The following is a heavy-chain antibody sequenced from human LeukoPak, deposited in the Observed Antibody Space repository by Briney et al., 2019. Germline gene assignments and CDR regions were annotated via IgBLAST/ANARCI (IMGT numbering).Heavy chain of an antibody. CDR3: ASRGVVRGISYYFDY. CDR2: MYHSGSV. CDR1: GGSITSNYW. Sequence: SETLSLTCAVSGGSITSNYWWSWVRQPPGKGLEWIGEMYHSGSVNYNPSLKSRVTISVDTSKNQFSLKLTSVTAADTAVYYCASRGVVRGISYYFDYWGQGTLVTVSS. D-gene: IGHD3-10*02. J-gene: IGHJ4*02. V-gene: IGHV4-4*02.